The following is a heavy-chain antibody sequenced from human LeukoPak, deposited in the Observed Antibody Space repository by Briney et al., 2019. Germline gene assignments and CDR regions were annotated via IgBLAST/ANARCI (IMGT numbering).Heavy chain of an antibody. CDR2: IFPGDSDT. Sequence: GESLKISCEGSGYTFSNFWIGWVRQVPGKGPEWIGIIFPGDSDTRYSPSFQGQVTISADKSISTAYLQWTSLKASDTAIYYCARRVYGDYLDYFDYWGQGTLITVSS. V-gene: IGHV5-51*01. D-gene: IGHD4-17*01. CDR1: GYTFSNFW. CDR3: ARRVYGDYLDYFDY. J-gene: IGHJ4*02.